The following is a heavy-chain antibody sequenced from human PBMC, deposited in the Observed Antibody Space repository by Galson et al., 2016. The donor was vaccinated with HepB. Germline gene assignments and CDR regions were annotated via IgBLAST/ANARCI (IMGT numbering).Heavy chain of an antibody. Sequence: TLSLTCSVSGHTISNGGHYWNWIRHLPGKGLEWLGHIYHSGSTFYNPSVKGRLTISVDTSKNQFSLRLGSVTAADTAVYYCARGDYFYNSRTFQDFWGQGVQVAVSS. D-gene: IGHD2/OR15-2a*01. J-gene: IGHJ4*02. CDR1: GHTISNGGHY. CDR2: IYHSGST. CDR3: ARGDYFYNSRTFQDF. V-gene: IGHV4-31*03.